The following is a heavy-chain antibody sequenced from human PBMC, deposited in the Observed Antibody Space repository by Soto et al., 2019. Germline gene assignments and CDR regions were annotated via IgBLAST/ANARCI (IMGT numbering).Heavy chain of an antibody. V-gene: IGHV1-18*01. Sequence: ASVKVSCKASGCIFTSYPISWVRQAPGQGLQWLGWISAYSGNTHYAQNLQGRVSMTTDTSTSTAYMELRNLTSDDTAVYYCARDAFRSRQGPWGKGTPVTVSS. CDR3: ARDAFRSRQGP. J-gene: IGHJ5*02. CDR1: GCIFTSYP. CDR2: ISAYSGNT.